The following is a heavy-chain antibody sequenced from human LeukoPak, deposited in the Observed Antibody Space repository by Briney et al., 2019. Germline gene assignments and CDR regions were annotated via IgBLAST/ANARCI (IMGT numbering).Heavy chain of an antibody. CDR3: ARDRGHLLQYFDWLQSNFDL. D-gene: IGHD3-9*01. CDR1: EFTFSTYW. CDR2: IKQDGSEK. J-gene: IGHJ4*02. Sequence: GGSLRLSCAASEFTFSTYWMSWVRQAPGKGLEWVADIKQDGSEKYYVDSVKGRFTISRQNSKNSLFLNMTTVGPEDTAVYYCARDRGHLLQYFDWLQSNFDLWGQGTLVTVSS. V-gene: IGHV3-7*01.